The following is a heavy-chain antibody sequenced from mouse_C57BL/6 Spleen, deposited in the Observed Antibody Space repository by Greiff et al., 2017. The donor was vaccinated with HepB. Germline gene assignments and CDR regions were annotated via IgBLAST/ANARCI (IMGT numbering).Heavy chain of an antibody. CDR3: ASDGNSYAMDD. CDR2: ISYDGSN. J-gene: IGHJ4*01. V-gene: IGHV3-6*01. Sequence: EVQLQESGPGLVKPSQSLSLTCSVTGYSITSGYYWNWIRQFPGNKLEWMGYISYDGSNNYNPSLKNRISITRDTSKNQFFLKLNSVTTEDTATYYCASDGNSYAMDDWGQGTSVTVSS. CDR1: GYSITSGYY. D-gene: IGHD2-1*01.